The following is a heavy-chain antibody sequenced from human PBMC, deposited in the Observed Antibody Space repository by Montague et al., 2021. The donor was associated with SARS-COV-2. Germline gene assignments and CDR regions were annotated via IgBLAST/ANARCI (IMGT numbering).Heavy chain of an antibody. CDR2: MYYTGTS. J-gene: IGHJ4*01. Sequence: SETLSLTCSISGGSASGYYWAWIRQPPGKGLECIGYMYYTGTSNYNPSLKSRVSMSIDTSKNHFSLNLTSVAAADTGVYYCARGLGYTSMFRFFDYWGHGAQVTVSS. V-gene: IGHV4-59*02. D-gene: IGHD2-2*02. CDR1: GGSASGYY. CDR3: ARGLGYTSMFRFFDY.